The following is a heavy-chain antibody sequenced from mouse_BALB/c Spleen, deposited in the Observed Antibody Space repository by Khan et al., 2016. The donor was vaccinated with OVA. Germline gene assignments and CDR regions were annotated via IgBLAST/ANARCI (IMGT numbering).Heavy chain of an antibody. J-gene: IGHJ4*01. CDR1: GFTFTDYY. V-gene: IGHV7-3*02. D-gene: IGHD1-2*01. CDR3: AIDGRHYYGYDAMDY. CDR2: IRNKANYYTT. Sequence: VQLKQSGGGLVQPGGSLRLSCATSGFTFTDYYMSWVRQPPGKALEWLGFIRNKANYYTTEYITSVKGRFTISRDNSQSILYLQMNTLRAEDSAAYDCAIDGRHYYGYDAMDYWGQGTSVTVSS.